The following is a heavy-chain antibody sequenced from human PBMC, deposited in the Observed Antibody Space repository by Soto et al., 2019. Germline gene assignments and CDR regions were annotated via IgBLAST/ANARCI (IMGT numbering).Heavy chain of an antibody. D-gene: IGHD6-19*01. J-gene: IGHJ6*02. V-gene: IGHV1-69*13. CDR1: GGTFSSYA. CDR2: IIPIFGTA. CDR3: ARDRTPYSSGWYRLMDV. Sequence: GASVKVSCKASGGTFSSYAISWVRQAPGQGLEWMGGIIPIFGTANYAQKFQGRVTITADESTSTAYMELSSLRSEDTAVYYCARDRTPYSSGWYRLMDVWGQGTTVTVS.